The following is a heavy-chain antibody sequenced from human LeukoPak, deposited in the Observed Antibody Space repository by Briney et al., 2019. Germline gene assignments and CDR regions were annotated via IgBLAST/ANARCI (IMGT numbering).Heavy chain of an antibody. D-gene: IGHD2-15*01. V-gene: IGHV4-34*01. CDR3: ARGAWATRLGS. Sequence: SETLSLTCAVYGESLKSYYWSWVREPPGEGLEWIGEIYESGTIKYNPSLKSRVTISMVPSKQQFSLSLNSVTAADTAVYYCARGAWATRLGSWGLGTPVIVSS. J-gene: IGHJ4*02. CDR2: IYESGTI. CDR1: GESLKSYY.